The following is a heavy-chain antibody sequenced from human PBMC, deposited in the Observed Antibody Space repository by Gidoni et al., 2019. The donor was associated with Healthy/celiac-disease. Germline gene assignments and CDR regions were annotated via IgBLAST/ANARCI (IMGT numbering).Heavy chain of an antibody. V-gene: IGHV3-49*05. CDR2: IRSKAYGGTT. CDR3: TTLHPSIAARPFDY. D-gene: IGHD6-6*01. J-gene: IGHJ4*02. Sequence: EVQLVESGGGLVKPGRSLRLSCTASGFTFGDYAMSWFRQAPGEGLEWVGFIRSKAYGGTTEYAASVKGRFTISRDDSKSIAYLQMNSLKTEDTAVYYCTTLHPSIAARPFDYWGQGTLVTVSS. CDR1: GFTFGDYA.